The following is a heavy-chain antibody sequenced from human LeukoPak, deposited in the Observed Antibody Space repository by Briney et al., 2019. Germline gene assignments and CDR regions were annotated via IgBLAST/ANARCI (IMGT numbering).Heavy chain of an antibody. D-gene: IGHD5-18*01. CDR2: IYYSGST. CDR1: GGSISGNH. J-gene: IGHJ4*02. CDR3: ARWSSYGLGDFDY. V-gene: IGHV4-59*01. Sequence: SETLSLTCTVSGGSISGNHWSWIRQPPGKGLEWIGYIYYSGSTNYNPSLKSRVTISVDTSKNQFSLKLSSVTAADTAVYYCARWSSYGLGDFDYWGQGTLVTVSS.